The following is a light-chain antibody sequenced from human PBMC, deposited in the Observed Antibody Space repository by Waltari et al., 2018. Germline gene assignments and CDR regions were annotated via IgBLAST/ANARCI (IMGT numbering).Light chain of an antibody. Sequence: SSELTQDPAVSVALGQTVRIPCQGDSLRSYYASWYQQKPGQAPVLVIYGKNNRPSGIPDRFSGSSSGNTASLTITGAQAEDEADYYCNSRDSSGNHLAWVFGGGTKLTVL. CDR3: NSRDSSGNHLAWV. J-gene: IGLJ3*02. CDR2: GKN. CDR1: SLRSYY. V-gene: IGLV3-19*01.